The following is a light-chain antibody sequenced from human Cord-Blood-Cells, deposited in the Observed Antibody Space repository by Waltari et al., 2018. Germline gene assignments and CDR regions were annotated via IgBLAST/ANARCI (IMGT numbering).Light chain of an antibody. CDR1: SGHSSYI. CDR2: LEGSGSY. V-gene: IGLV4-60*03. CDR3: ETWDSNTRV. J-gene: IGLJ3*02. Sequence: QPVLTQSSSASASLGSSVKLTCTLSSGHSSYIIAWHQQQPGKAPRYLMKLEGSGSYNKGSGLPARFSGSSSGADRYLTISNLQSEDEADYYCETWDSNTRVFGGGTKLTVL.